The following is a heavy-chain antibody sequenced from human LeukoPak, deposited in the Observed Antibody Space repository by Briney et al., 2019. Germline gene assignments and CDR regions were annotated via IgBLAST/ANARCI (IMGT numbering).Heavy chain of an antibody. CDR1: GYTFTSYG. J-gene: IGHJ6*03. CDR2: ISAYNGNT. D-gene: IGHD2-15*01. CDR3: ARDRLEYCSGGSCYYYMDV. Sequence: ASVRVSCKASGYTFTSYGISWVRQAPGQGLEWMGWISAYNGNTNYAQKLQGRVTMTTGTSTSTAYMELRSLRSDDTAVYYCARDRLEYCSGGSCYYYMDVWGKGTTVTVSS. V-gene: IGHV1-18*01.